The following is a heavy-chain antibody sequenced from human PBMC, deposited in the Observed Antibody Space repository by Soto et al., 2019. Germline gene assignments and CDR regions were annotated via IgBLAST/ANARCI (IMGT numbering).Heavy chain of an antibody. CDR1: GFTFSSYA. J-gene: IGHJ6*02. V-gene: IGHV3-30-3*01. Sequence: GGSLRLSCAASGFTFSSYAMHWVRQAPGKGLEWVAVISYDGSNKYYADSVKGRFTISRDNSKNTLYLQMNSLRAEDTAVYYCARVYSSGWYSDYYYGMDVWGQGTTVTVSS. CDR3: ARVYSSGWYSDYYYGMDV. CDR2: ISYDGSNK. D-gene: IGHD6-19*01.